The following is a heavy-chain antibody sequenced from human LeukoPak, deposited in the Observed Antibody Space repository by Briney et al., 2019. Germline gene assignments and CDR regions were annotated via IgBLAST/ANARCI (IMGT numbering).Heavy chain of an antibody. CDR3: ARGRVYMDV. CDR1: GGSISPYY. J-gene: IGHJ6*03. CDR2: IYTSGTT. Sequence: SETLSLTCTVSGGSISPYYWTWIRQPAGKGLEWIGRIYTSGTTNYNPSLKRRVTMSVSTSKNQFSLRLSSVTAADTAVYYCARGRVYMDVWGKGTTVTISS. V-gene: IGHV4-4*07.